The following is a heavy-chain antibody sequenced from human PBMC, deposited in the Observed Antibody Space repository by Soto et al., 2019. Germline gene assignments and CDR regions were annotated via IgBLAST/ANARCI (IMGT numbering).Heavy chain of an antibody. CDR2: IYHSGST. CDR1: GYSFSSCYY. CDR3: ASVSGTVLGVVATVDS. D-gene: IGHD2-15*01. Sequence: AETLSLTCAASGYSFSSCYYWCWIQQPPGKGLWVFGIIYHSGSTYYNPSLKSRVTISIDTSKNQLSLKLNTLTAADTAVYYCASVSGTVLGVVATVDSWGQGTLVTVSS. V-gene: IGHV4-38-2*01. J-gene: IGHJ4*02.